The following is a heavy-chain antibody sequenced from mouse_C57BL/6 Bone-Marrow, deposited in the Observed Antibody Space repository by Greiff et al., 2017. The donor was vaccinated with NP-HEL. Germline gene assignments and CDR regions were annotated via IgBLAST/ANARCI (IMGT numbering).Heavy chain of an antibody. CDR3: ARGAY. CDR1: GYEFSNYW. J-gene: IGHJ3*01. V-gene: IGHV1-80*01. Sequence: VMLVESGAELVKPRASVKISCKASGYEFSNYWMNWVKQRPGKGLEWIGQISPGAGDTNYTGNFKDKATLTAAKSSSTAYMQLSRLTSEDAAVYFCARGAYWGQGTLVTVTA. CDR2: ISPGAGDT.